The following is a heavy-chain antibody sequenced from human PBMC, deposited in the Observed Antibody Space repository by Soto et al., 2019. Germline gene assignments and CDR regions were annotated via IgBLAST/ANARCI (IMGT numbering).Heavy chain of an antibody. D-gene: IGHD6-13*01. CDR2: IVVGSGNT. Sequence: QMQLVQSGPEVKKPGTSVKVSCKASGFTFTSSAVQWVRQARGQRLEWIGWIVVGSGNTNYAQKFQERVTITRDMSTSTAYMELSSLRSEDTAVYYCAAERGGCSSLHYGMDVLGQGTTVTVSS. CDR3: AAERGGCSSLHYGMDV. V-gene: IGHV1-58*01. J-gene: IGHJ6*02. CDR1: GFTFTSSA.